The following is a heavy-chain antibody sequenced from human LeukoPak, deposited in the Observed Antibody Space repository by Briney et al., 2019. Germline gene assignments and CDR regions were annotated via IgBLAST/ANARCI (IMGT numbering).Heavy chain of an antibody. Sequence: SETLSLTCTVSGDSIRSYYWNWIRQAPGKALEWIGHIHYNGDTAYNFSLKSRVTISMDTSKNQFSLKLSSVTAADTAVYYCARLKRAGSSGRPDYWGQGTLVTVSS. D-gene: IGHD6-19*01. CDR3: ARLKRAGSSGRPDY. V-gene: IGHV4-59*01. CDR1: GDSIRSYY. J-gene: IGHJ4*02. CDR2: IHYNGDT.